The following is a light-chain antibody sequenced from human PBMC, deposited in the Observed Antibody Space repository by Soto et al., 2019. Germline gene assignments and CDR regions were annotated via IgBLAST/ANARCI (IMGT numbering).Light chain of an antibody. CDR1: QSVSSN. CDR2: GAS. V-gene: IGKV3-15*01. J-gene: IGKJ1*01. CDR3: QQDNDWSRK. Sequence: EIVMTQSPATLSVSPGERATLSCRASQSVSSNLAWYQQKPGQVPRLLIYGASTRATGIPARFSGSVFGTEFTLHISSLESEDFAVYYCQQDNDWSRKFGKGTKV.